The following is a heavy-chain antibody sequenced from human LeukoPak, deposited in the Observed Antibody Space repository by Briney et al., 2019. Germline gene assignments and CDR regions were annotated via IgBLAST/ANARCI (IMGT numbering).Heavy chain of an antibody. CDR2: ISSSSSYI. D-gene: IGHD6-13*01. CDR3: ARDPYSSSWYLSADYFQH. Sequence: KPGGSVRLYCAASGFTFSSYSMNGLRPAPGKGLEGVSLISSSSSYIYYADSVNGRFTISRDNAKNSLYLQMNSLRAEDTAVYYCARDPYSSSWYLSADYFQHWGQGTLVTVSS. J-gene: IGHJ1*01. V-gene: IGHV3-21*01. CDR1: GFTFSSYS.